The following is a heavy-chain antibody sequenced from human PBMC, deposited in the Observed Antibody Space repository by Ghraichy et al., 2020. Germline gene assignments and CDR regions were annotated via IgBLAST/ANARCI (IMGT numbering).Heavy chain of an antibody. CDR2: ISYDGSNK. CDR3: ARRGHSSTWGAFDI. D-gene: IGHD3-16*01. V-gene: IGHV3-30*03. CDR1: GFTFSSYG. Sequence: LSLTCAASGFTFSSYGMHWVRQAPGKGLEWVAVISYDGSNKYYADSVKGRFTISRDNSKNTLYLQMNSLRAEDTAVYYCARRGHSSTWGAFDIWGQGTMVTVSS. J-gene: IGHJ3*02.